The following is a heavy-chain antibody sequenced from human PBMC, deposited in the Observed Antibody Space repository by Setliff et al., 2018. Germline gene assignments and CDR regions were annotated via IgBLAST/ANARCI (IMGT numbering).Heavy chain of an antibody. CDR3: ARDPGFHSGTWSLDS. D-gene: IGHD2-21*01. J-gene: IGHJ4*02. CDR1: GVSIGDTYYY. CDR2: VSFSGSA. V-gene: IGHV4-39*02. Sequence: PSETLSLTCTVSGVSIGDTYYYWAWIRQPPGKGLEWVGSVSFSGSAYFSPSLKSRVAISLGTSTNVFSLKLSSLIAADTAVYYCARDPGFHSGTWSLDSWGQGRLVTVSS.